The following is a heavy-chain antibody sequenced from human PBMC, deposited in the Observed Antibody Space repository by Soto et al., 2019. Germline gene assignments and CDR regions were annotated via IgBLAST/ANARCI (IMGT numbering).Heavy chain of an antibody. D-gene: IGHD3-10*01. CDR2: IYYSGST. Sequence: SETLSLTCTVSGGSISSSSYYWGWIRQPPGKGLEWIGSIYYSGSTYYNPSLKSRVTISVDTSKNQFSLRLSSVTAADTAVYYCAKKRITMVRGVIQRIDAFDIWGQGTMVT. CDR3: AKKRITMVRGVIQRIDAFDI. CDR1: GGSISSSSYY. V-gene: IGHV4-39*01. J-gene: IGHJ3*02.